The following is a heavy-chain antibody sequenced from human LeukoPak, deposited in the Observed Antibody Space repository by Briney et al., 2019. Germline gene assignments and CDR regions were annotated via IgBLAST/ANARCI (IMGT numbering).Heavy chain of an antibody. CDR1: GFTFSGHW. V-gene: IGHV3-7*01. J-gene: IGHJ4*02. CDR2: INQGGSDK. Sequence: PGGSLRLSCAASGFTFSGHWLSWVRQAPGKGLEWVANINQGGSDKYYVDSVKGRFTISRDNANNLPYLQMNSLRGEDTAVYYCARDLLLDYWGQGTLVTVSS. CDR3: ARDLLLDY.